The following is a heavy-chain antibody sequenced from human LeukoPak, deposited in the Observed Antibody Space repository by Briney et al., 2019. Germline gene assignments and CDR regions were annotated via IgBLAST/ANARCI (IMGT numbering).Heavy chain of an antibody. Sequence: GGSLRLSCAASGFSFSSYSMKWVRQAPGKGLEWVSSISSSSSYIYYADSVKGRFTISRDNAKNSLYLQMNSLRAEDTAVYYCAREGWYYYDSSGYYYAFDIWGQGTMVTVSS. J-gene: IGHJ3*02. V-gene: IGHV3-21*01. CDR2: ISSSSSYI. CDR3: AREGWYYYDSSGYYYAFDI. CDR1: GFSFSSYS. D-gene: IGHD3-22*01.